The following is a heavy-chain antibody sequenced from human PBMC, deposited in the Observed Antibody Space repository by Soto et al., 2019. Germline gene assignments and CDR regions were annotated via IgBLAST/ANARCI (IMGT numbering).Heavy chain of an antibody. J-gene: IGHJ2*01. CDR3: ARPDFGDYWYFDL. V-gene: IGHV1-69*08. CDR2: IIPALGTT. CDR1: GGPFSSHT. D-gene: IGHD4-17*01. Sequence: QDQLVQSGAEVKKPGSSVKVSCKAFGGPFSSHTFSWVRQAPGQGLAGMGRIIPALGTTTYAQKFQGRVEITADEAVTTVYMELNSLRTEDTAVYYCARPDFGDYWYFDLWGRGTLVTVSS.